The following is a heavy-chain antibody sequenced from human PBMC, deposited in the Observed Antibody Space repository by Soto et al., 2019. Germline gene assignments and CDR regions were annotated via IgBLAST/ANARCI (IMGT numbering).Heavy chain of an antibody. CDR1: GGTFANFI. CDR3: ARNGTYSSSLSQYSGMDV. J-gene: IGHJ6*02. V-gene: IGHV1-69*13. D-gene: IGHD6-6*01. CDR2: IVPMFGTA. Sequence: SVKVSCKASGGTFANFIMNWVRQTPGQGLEWMGGIVPMFGTATYAEKFKGRVTISATESTSTAYMDLTSLRSEDTAVYYCARNGTYSSSLSQYSGMDVWGQGTTVTVSS.